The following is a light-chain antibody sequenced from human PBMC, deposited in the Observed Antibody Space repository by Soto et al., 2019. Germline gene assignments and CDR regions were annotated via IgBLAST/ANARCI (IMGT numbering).Light chain of an antibody. Sequence: EIVLTQSPATLSLSPGERATLSCSASQSVSSYLAWYQQKPCQAPRLLIYDASNRATGIPARFSGSGSGTDFTLTISRLEPEDFAVYCCQQRSNWPPITFGQGTRLEIK. CDR3: QQRSNWPPIT. CDR1: QSVSSY. V-gene: IGKV3-11*01. CDR2: DAS. J-gene: IGKJ5*01.